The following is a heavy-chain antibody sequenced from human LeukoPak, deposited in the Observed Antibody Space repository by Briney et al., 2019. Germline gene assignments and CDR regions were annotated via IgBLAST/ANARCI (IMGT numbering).Heavy chain of an antibody. CDR2: ISAYNGNT. Sequence: GASVKVSCKASCHTFTSYCISCVREAPGQALEWMGWISAYNGNTNYAQKLQGRVTMTTDTSTSTAYMELRSLRSDDTAVYYCARDTGDEYGMDVWGQGTTVTVSS. CDR3: ARDTGDEYGMDV. J-gene: IGHJ6*02. CDR1: CHTFTSYC. V-gene: IGHV1-18*01. D-gene: IGHD7-27*01.